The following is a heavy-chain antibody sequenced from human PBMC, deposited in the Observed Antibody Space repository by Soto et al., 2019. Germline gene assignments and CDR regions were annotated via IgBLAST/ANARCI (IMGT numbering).Heavy chain of an antibody. CDR1: GSSVSSGLYY. D-gene: IGHD5-12*01. CDR3: ARTPGDGYNWYFDY. J-gene: IGHJ4*02. Sequence: NPSETLSLTCTVSGSSVSSGLYYWSWIRQSPGKGLEWIGYIYYTGTTNRNPSLRSRVSMSIDTSRNQFSLKLNSVTAADTAVYYCARTPGDGYNWYFDYWGQGTLVTVSS. CDR2: IYYTGTT. V-gene: IGHV4-61*01.